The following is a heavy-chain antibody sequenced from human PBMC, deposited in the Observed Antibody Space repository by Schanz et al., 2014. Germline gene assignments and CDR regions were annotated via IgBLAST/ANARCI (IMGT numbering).Heavy chain of an antibody. Sequence: QVQLVQSGAEVKKPGASVRLSCEASGYTFTSYDINWVRQAPGQGLEWMGKINPSSGTTRIAQNFQGRFTMTRDTSTTTVYMELSSLRSEDTAVYFCARGPSTGAFDIWGQGTMVTVSS. CDR2: INPSSGTT. V-gene: IGHV1-46*03. J-gene: IGHJ3*02. CDR3: ARGPSTGAFDI. CDR1: GYTFTSYD.